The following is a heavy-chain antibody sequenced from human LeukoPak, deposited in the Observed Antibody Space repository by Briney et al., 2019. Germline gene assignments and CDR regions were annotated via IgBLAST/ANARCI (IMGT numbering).Heavy chain of an antibody. D-gene: IGHD6-19*01. V-gene: IGHV3-23*01. CDR3: AKDLGKVAGFDY. CDR2: IRGSGGST. Sequence: PGGSLRLSCAASGFTFSSYAMNWVRQAPGKGLEWVSTIRGSGGSTYYADSVKGRFTISRDNSKNTLSLQMNRLRAEDTAVYYCAKDLGKVAGFDYWGQGTLVTVSS. CDR1: GFTFSSYA. J-gene: IGHJ4*02.